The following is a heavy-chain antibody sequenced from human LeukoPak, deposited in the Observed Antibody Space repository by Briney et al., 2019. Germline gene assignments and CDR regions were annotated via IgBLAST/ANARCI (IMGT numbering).Heavy chain of an antibody. D-gene: IGHD5-24*01. Sequence: ASVKVSCKASGYTFTSYDINWVRQATGQGLEWMGWMNPNSGNTGYAQKFRGRVTMTRNTSISTAYMELSSLRSEDTAVYYCARGRGWLPQNDYWGQGTLVTVSS. J-gene: IGHJ4*02. V-gene: IGHV1-8*01. CDR1: GYTFTSYD. CDR2: MNPNSGNT. CDR3: ARGRGWLPQNDY.